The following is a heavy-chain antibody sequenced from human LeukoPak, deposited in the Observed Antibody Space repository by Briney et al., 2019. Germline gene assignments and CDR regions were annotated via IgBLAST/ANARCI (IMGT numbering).Heavy chain of an antibody. Sequence: GGSLRLSFAASGFTVSNNYMSWVRQAPGKGLEWVSVIYSGDTTYYTDSVKGRFTISRDNAMNTLYLQMNSLRAADTAVYYCARGAYGDYHFDYWGQGTLVTVSS. V-gene: IGHV3-53*01. CDR2: IYSGDTT. CDR3: ARGAYGDYHFDY. J-gene: IGHJ4*02. D-gene: IGHD4-17*01. CDR1: GFTVSNNY.